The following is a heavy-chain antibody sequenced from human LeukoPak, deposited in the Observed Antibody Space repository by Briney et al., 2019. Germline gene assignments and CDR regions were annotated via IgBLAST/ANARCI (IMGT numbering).Heavy chain of an antibody. D-gene: IGHD3-10*01. Sequence: PSETLSLTCTVSGGSISSGGYYWSWIRQHPGKGLEWIGEINHSGSTNYNPSLKSRVTISVDTSKNQFSLKLSSVTAADTAVYYCARGRYYGSGSYYNVLDLDYWGQGTLVTVSS. J-gene: IGHJ4*02. V-gene: IGHV4-39*07. CDR3: ARGRYYGSGSYYNVLDLDY. CDR1: GGSISSGGYY. CDR2: INHSGST.